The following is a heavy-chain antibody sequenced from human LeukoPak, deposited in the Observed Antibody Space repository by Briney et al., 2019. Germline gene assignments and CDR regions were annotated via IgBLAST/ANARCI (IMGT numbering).Heavy chain of an antibody. CDR1: GFTFSSYE. Sequence: GGSLRLSCVASGFTFSSYEMNWVRQAPGKGPEWVSYISSSGNTIYYADSVKGRFTISRDNAKNSLYLQMNSLRAEDTAVYYCAREGYMAAAGSVFYFDNWGQGTLVTVSS. CDR3: AREGYMAAAGSVFYFDN. V-gene: IGHV3-48*03. CDR2: ISSSGNTI. D-gene: IGHD6-13*01. J-gene: IGHJ4*02.